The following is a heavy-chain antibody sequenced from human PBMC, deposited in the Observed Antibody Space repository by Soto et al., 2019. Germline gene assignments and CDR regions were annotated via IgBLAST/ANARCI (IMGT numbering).Heavy chain of an antibody. CDR2: IMAVFGTA. D-gene: IGHD2-8*01. Sequence: QVHLVQSGTEVKKPGSSVKVSCKASGGNFRDYAISWVRQAPGQGTEWMGGIMAVFGTATYAQKFQGRVTISADEFTTTAYLDLSSLTSGDAAVYYCATSRVFYAAMDVWGQGTTVTVSS. CDR3: ATSRVFYAAMDV. V-gene: IGHV1-69*01. CDR1: GGNFRDYA. J-gene: IGHJ6*02.